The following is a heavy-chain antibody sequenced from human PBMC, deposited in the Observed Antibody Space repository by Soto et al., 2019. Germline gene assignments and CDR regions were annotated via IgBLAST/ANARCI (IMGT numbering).Heavy chain of an antibody. CDR2: IKNKANSYTT. CDR3: TRVGMGSSRTFDY. V-gene: IGHV3-72*01. J-gene: IGHJ4*02. CDR1: GFTFSDHY. Sequence: EVQLVESGGGLVQPDGSLRLSCAASGFTFSDHYMDWVRQAPGKGLEWVGRIKNKANSYTTEYAAPVKGRFIISRGDSKDSVFLQMSRLKTDDTAVYYYTRVGMGSSRTFDYWGQGILVTVSS. D-gene: IGHD6-13*01.